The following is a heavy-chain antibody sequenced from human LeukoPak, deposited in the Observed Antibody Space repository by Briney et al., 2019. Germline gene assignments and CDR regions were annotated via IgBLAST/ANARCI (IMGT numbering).Heavy chain of an antibody. CDR3: ARNSDILTESYGAFDM. V-gene: IGHV3-53*01. CDR1: GFTVTDYY. J-gene: IGHJ3*02. Sequence: GGSLRLSCAHSGFTVTDYYMSWVRQAPGKGLERFSVVYMAGSTYYAHSVRGRFTVSRDTSKNTVYLQMNSLRVEDTAVYYCARNSDILTESYGAFDMWGQGTMVTVSS. CDR2: VYMAGST. D-gene: IGHD3-9*01.